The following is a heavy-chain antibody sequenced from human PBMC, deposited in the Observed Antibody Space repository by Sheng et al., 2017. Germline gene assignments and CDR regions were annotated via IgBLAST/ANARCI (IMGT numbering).Heavy chain of an antibody. D-gene: IGHD4-17*01. V-gene: IGHV3-30*04. CDR2: MSYDGRYV. J-gene: IGHJ5*02. CDR3: ATDEDYQMPGXH. CDR1: GFTFSTYA. Sequence: VQLVESGGGVVQPGRSLRLSCEASGFTFSTYAMHWVRQAPGKGLEWVAIMSYDGRYVFYAGSVKGRFTISRDNSKNTLYLEMNSLRAEDTAMYYCATDEDYQMPGXHWGQGTLVTVSS.